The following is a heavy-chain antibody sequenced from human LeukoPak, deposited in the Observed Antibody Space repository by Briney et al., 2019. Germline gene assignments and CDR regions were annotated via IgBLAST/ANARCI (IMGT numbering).Heavy chain of an antibody. D-gene: IGHD2-15*01. J-gene: IGHJ4*02. CDR2: ISGSGGST. CDR1: GFTFSSYA. Sequence: PGGSLRLSCAASGFTFSSYAMSWVRQAPGKGLEWVSAISGSGGSTYYADSVKGRFTISRDNSKNTLYLQMNSLRAEDTAVYYCAKGRYCSGGSCYSGYWGQGTLVTVSS. V-gene: IGHV3-23*01. CDR3: AKGRYCSGGSCYSGY.